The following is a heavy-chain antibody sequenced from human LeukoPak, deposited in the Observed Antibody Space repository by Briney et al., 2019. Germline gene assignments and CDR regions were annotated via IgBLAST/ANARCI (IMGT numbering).Heavy chain of an antibody. CDR3: ARLGSGGRTPYFDY. D-gene: IGHD2-15*01. V-gene: IGHV4-39*01. CDR1: GGSISSSSYY. J-gene: IGHJ4*02. Sequence: SETLSLTCTVSGGSISSSSYYWGWIRQPPGKGLEWIGSIYYSGSTYYNPSLKSRVTISVDTSKNQFSLKLSSVTAADTAVYYCARLGSGGRTPYFDYWGQGTLVTVSS. CDR2: IYYSGST.